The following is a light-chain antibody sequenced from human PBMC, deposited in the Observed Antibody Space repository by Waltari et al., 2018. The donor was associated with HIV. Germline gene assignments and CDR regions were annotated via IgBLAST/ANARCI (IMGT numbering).Light chain of an antibody. CDR1: QTINTW. CDR2: KAS. CDR3: QQYSSYWT. V-gene: IGKV1-5*03. Sequence: DIQMAQSPSNLSASVGDRVTSTCRASQTINTWLAWYHQKPGGAPQLLVYKASTLENGVPSRFSGSGSGTEFTLTISRLQPDDVGFYYCQQYSSYWTFGQGTKVQVK. J-gene: IGKJ1*01.